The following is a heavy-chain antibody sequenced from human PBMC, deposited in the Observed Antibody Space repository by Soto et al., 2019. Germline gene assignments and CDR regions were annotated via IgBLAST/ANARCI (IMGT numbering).Heavy chain of an antibody. D-gene: IGHD6-13*01. CDR1: GGSFSGYY. V-gene: IGHV4-34*01. CDR3: ARDGSAAAGYNWFDP. Sequence: PSETLSLTCAVYGGSFSGYYWTWIRQPPGTGLEWIGEINHSGSTNYNPSLKSRVTISVDTSKNQFSLKLSSVTAADTAVYYCARDGSAAAGYNWFDPWGQGTLVTVSS. CDR2: INHSGST. J-gene: IGHJ5*02.